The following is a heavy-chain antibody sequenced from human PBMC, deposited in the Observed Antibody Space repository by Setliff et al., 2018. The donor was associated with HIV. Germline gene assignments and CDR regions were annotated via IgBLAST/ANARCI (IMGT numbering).Heavy chain of an antibody. Sequence: SETLSLTCSVSGGSLSSGSHYCTWLRQAAGKGLEWIGHFYTSGTTNYNPSLESRVTISVDTSKNQFSLKLSSVTAADAAVYYCGTAMYYYHGLDVWGQGIRVTVSS. CDR2: FYTSGTT. J-gene: IGHJ6*02. CDR3: GTAMYYYHGLDV. D-gene: IGHD2-2*01. CDR1: GGSLSSGSHY. V-gene: IGHV4-61*09.